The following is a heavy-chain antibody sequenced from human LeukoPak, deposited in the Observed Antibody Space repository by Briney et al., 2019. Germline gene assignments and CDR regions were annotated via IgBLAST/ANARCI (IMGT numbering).Heavy chain of an antibody. CDR2: ISYDGSNK. Sequence: GGSLRLSCAASGFTFSSYAMHWVRQAPGKGLEWVAVISYDGSNKYYADSVKGRFTISRDNSKNTLYLQMNSLRAEDTAVYYCARGQVLRFLVWLYYFDYWGQGTLVTVSS. J-gene: IGHJ4*02. V-gene: IGHV3-30-3*01. CDR1: GFTFSSYA. CDR3: ARGQVLRFLVWLYYFDY. D-gene: IGHD3-3*01.